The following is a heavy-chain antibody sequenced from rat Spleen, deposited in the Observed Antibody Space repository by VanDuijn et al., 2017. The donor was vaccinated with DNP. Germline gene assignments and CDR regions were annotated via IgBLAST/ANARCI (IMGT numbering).Heavy chain of an antibody. CDR2: ISTSGGST. J-gene: IGHJ2*01. D-gene: IGHD1-11*01. CDR3: ARHGRRVFDY. Sequence: EVQLVESGGDLVQPGRSLKLSCAASGFNFNDYWMGWVRQAPTKGLEWVATISTSGGSTYYADSVKGRFTISRDNAKNTLYLQMNSLRSEDMATYYCARHGRRVFDYWGQGVMVTVSS. V-gene: IGHV5S13*01. CDR1: GFNFNDYW.